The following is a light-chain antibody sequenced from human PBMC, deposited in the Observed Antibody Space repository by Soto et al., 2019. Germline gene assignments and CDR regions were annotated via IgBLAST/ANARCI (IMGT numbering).Light chain of an antibody. V-gene: IGKV3-20*01. Sequence: EVVLTQSPGTLSLSPGERATLSCRASENVSNNYLAWYQQKPGQAPRLLIFGSSDRAAGIPDKFSGSGSGTDLTLAISRLEPEDFEVYYCQQYGSSPPYTFGQGTKLEIK. CDR1: ENVSNNY. CDR2: GSS. J-gene: IGKJ2*01. CDR3: QQYGSSPPYT.